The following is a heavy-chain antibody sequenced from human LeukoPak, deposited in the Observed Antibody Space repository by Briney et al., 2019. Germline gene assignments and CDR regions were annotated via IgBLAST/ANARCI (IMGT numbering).Heavy chain of an antibody. CDR1: GFAFSSYA. V-gene: IGHV3-23*01. CDR2: ISGSGVTP. Sequence: GGSLRLSCAVSGFAFSSYAMSWVRQAPGKGLEWVSAISGSGVTPYYADSVKGRFTISKDNSKNTLYLQMNSLRAEDTAVYYCATGNSNDGSDYYFPFDYWGQGTLVTVSS. D-gene: IGHD3-22*01. CDR3: ATGNSNDGSDYYFPFDY. J-gene: IGHJ4*02.